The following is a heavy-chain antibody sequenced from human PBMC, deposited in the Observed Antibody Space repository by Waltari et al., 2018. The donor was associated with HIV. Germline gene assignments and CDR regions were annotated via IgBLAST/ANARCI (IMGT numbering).Heavy chain of an antibody. CDR2: IYYSGST. V-gene: IGHV4-39*01. CDR1: GGAISSSSHY. J-gene: IGHJ3*02. D-gene: IGHD3-22*01. Sequence: QLQLQESGPGLVKPSETLSLTCTVSGGAISSSSHYWGWIRQPPGKGLEWIGSIYYSGSTYYNPSLKSRVTISVETSKNQFSLKLSSVTAADTAVYYCARQGYYYDSSGYYTGAFDIWGQGTVVTVSS. CDR3: ARQGYYYDSSGYYTGAFDI.